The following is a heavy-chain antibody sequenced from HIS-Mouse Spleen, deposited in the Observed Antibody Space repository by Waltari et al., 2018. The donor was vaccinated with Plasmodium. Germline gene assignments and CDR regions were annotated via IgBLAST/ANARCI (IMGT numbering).Heavy chain of an antibody. D-gene: IGHD4-17*01. J-gene: IGHJ4*02. V-gene: IGHV4-34*01. CDR1: GGSFSGYY. CDR2: INQSGST. Sequence: QVQLQQWGAGLLKPSETLSLTCAVYGGSFSGYYWSWIRQPPGKGLEWIGEINQSGSTNYNPSLRSRVTISGDTSKNQFSLKLSSVTAADTAVYYCARTGDYGGNSWGQGTLVTVSS. CDR3: ARTGDYGGNS.